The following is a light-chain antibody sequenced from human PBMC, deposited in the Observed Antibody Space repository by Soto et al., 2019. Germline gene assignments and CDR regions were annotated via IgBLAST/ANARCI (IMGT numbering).Light chain of an antibody. CDR1: QGIRND. Sequence: AIPMTQSPSSLSASVGDRVTITCRASQGIRNDLNWYQQKPGKAPKFLIYAASNLQRGVPSRFTGSGSGTDFTLTISSLQPEDFATYYCLQDYSYPLTFGGGTKVEIK. V-gene: IGKV1-6*01. CDR3: LQDYSYPLT. CDR2: AAS. J-gene: IGKJ4*01.